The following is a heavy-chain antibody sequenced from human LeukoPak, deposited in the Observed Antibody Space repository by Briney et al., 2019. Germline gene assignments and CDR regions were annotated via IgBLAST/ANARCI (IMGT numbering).Heavy chain of an antibody. Sequence: SETLSLTCTVSGGSISNSYWSWIRQPPGKALEWIGYIYYSGSTNYNPSPKSRVTISVDTSKNQFSLKLSSVTAADTAVYYCARVLGSSPTAFDYWGQGTLVTVSS. D-gene: IGHD6-6*01. CDR3: ARVLGSSPTAFDY. J-gene: IGHJ4*02. CDR1: GGSISNSY. V-gene: IGHV4-59*01. CDR2: IYYSGST.